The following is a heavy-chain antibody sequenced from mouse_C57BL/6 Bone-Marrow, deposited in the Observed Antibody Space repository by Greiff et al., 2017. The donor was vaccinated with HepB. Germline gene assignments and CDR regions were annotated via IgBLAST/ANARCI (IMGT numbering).Heavy chain of an antibody. J-gene: IGHJ2*01. CDR1: GFTFSSYG. CDR2: ISSGGSYT. CDR3: ARLANWRFDY. D-gene: IGHD4-1*01. Sequence: EVMLVESGGDLVKPGGSLKLSCAASGFTFSSYGMSWVRQTPDKRLEWVATISSGGSYTYYPDSVKGRFTISRDNAKNTLYLQMSSLKSEDTAMYYWARLANWRFDYWGQGTTLTVSS. V-gene: IGHV5-6*01.